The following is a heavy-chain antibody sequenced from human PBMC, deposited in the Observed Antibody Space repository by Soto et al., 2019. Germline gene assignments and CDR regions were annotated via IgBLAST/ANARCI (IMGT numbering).Heavy chain of an antibody. V-gene: IGHV3-23*01. J-gene: IGHJ4*02. Sequence: PGGSLRLFCAASGFTFSSYAMSWVRQAPRKGLEWVSAISGSGGSTYYADSMKGRFTTSRNNTNTTLYLQMNSLSAEDTAVYYCAKGSDSSGYRDYFDYWGQGTLVTVSS. CDR2: ISGSGGST. CDR1: GFTFSSYA. CDR3: AKGSDSSGYRDYFDY. D-gene: IGHD3-22*01.